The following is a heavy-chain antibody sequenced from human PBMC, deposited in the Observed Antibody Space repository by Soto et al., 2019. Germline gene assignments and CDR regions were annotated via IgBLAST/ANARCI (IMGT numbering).Heavy chain of an antibody. CDR2: IKSKSDGGTT. CDR1: GFTFSKAW. Sequence: EVQLVESGGGLVKPGGSLRLSCAASGFTFSKAWMIWVRQAPGKGLEWIGRIKSKSDGGTTDYAAPVKGRFTISRDDSKDTLYLQMNSLKTEDTAVYYCTTVSGFCGGDCYSDSWGQGTLVTVSS. V-gene: IGHV3-15*01. CDR3: TTVSGFCGGDCYSDS. D-gene: IGHD2-21*02. J-gene: IGHJ4*02.